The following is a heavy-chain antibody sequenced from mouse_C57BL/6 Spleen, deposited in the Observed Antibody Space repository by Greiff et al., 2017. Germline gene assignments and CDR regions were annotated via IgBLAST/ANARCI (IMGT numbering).Heavy chain of an antibody. CDR1: GYTFTSYW. CDR3: ARPPSTETRGFDY. CDR2: IYPSDSET. J-gene: IGHJ2*01. Sequence: QVQLQQSGAELVRPGSSVKLSCKASGYTFTSYWMDWVKQRPGQGLEWIGNIYPSDSETHYNQKFKDKATLTVDKSSSTAYMQLSSLTSEDSAVYYCARPPSTETRGFDYWGQGTTLTVSS. D-gene: IGHD4-1*02. V-gene: IGHV1-61*01.